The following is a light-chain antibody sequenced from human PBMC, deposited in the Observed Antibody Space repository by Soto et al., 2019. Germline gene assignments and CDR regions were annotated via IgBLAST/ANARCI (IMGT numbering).Light chain of an antibody. CDR1: QSITIY. CDR3: QQLTKYPST. J-gene: IGKJ3*01. CDR2: GAS. Sequence: QSASLRYRVTLTCLASQSITIYLNWYQQKPGEAPNLLIFGASTLQSGVPSRFSGSGSGTDFTLTISSLQPEDFATYYCQQLTKYPSTFGGGTNVDIK. V-gene: IGKV1-39*01.